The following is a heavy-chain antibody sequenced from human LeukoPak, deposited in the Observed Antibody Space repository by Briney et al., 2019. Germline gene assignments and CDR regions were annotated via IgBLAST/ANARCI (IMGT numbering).Heavy chain of an antibody. CDR2: ITNSGSTS. Sequence: GGSLRLSCAASGFIFSDYYMSWIREAPGKGLEWVSFITNSGSTSHYADSVKGRFTISRDNTKNSLYLQMNSLPAEDTAVYYSARGSRGPSPWGQGTLVTVSS. CDR1: GFIFSDYY. J-gene: IGHJ5*02. D-gene: IGHD1-26*01. CDR3: ARGSRGPSP. V-gene: IGHV3-11*01.